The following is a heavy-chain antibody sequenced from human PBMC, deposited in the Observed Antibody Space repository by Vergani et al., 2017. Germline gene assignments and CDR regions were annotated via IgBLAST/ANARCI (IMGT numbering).Heavy chain of an antibody. V-gene: IGHV1-2*02. D-gene: IGHD1-14*01. CDR1: GYTFTGYY. CDR3: ASSNWNHVRPIYAFDI. Sequence: QVQLVQSGAEVKKPGASVKVSCKASGYTFTGYYMHWVRQDPGQGLEWMGWINPNSGGTNYAQKFQGRVTMTRDTSISTAYMELSRLRSDDTAVYYCASSNWNHVRPIYAFDIWGQGTMVTVSS. J-gene: IGHJ3*02. CDR2: INPNSGGT.